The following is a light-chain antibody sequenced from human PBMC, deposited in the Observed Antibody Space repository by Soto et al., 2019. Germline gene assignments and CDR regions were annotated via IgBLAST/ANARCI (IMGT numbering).Light chain of an antibody. CDR3: QQRSNWPPYT. J-gene: IGKJ2*01. CDR1: ESVSTY. CDR2: DAS. Sequence: EIVLTQSPATLSLSPGQRATLSSRARESVSTYLAWYEQKPGQAPRLLIYDASNRATGIPARFSGDGSGTDFTLTISSLEPEDFAVYYCQQRSNWPPYTFGRGTRLEIK. V-gene: IGKV3-11*01.